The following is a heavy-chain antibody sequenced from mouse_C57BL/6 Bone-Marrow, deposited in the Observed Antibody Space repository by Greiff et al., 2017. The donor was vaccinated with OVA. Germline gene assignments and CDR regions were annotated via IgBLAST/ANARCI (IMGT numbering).Heavy chain of an antibody. CDR2: ISSGGDYI. CDR1: GFTFSSYA. Sequence: VQLKESGEGLVKPGGSLKLSCAASGFTFSSYAMSWVRQTPEKRLEWVAYISSGGDYIYYADTVKGRFTISRDNARNTLYLQMSSLKSEDTAMYYCTKIYYLAWFAYWGQGTLVTVSA. D-gene: IGHD2-1*01. J-gene: IGHJ3*01. V-gene: IGHV5-9-1*02. CDR3: TKIYYLAWFAY.